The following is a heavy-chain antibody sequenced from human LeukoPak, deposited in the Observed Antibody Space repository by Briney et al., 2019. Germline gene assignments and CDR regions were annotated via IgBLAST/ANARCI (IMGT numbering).Heavy chain of an antibody. CDR1: EFIFSSYG. V-gene: IGHV3-23*01. J-gene: IGHJ4*02. CDR2: ISASGGGT. Sequence: PGGSLRLSCAASEFIFSSYGMSWVRQAPGKGLEWVSAISASGGGTYYADSVKGRFTISRDNSRNTLYLQMNSLRAEDTATYYCAKEVTPGALLYGPFDYWGQGTLVTVSS. CDR3: AKEVTPGALLYGPFDY. D-gene: IGHD4-23*01.